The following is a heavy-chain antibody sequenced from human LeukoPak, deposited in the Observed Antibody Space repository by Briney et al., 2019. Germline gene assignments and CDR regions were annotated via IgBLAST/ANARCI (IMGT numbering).Heavy chain of an antibody. J-gene: IGHJ4*02. D-gene: IGHD4-11*01. CDR1: GVSFTSHS. CDR3: AREYDSRARFDS. Sequence: GGSLRLSCVGSGVSFTSHSMNWVRQAPGKGLEWISFIGYGGGPIYRADSVKGRFTISRDDAKTSLYLQMNSLRVEDTAIYYCAREYDSRARFDSWGQGTLVTVSS. V-gene: IGHV3-48*01. CDR2: IGYGGGPI.